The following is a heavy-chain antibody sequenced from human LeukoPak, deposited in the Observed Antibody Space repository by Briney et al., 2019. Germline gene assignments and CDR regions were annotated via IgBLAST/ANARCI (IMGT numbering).Heavy chain of an antibody. Sequence: PSETLSLTCAVYGGSFSGYYWSWIRQPPGKGLEWIGEINHSGSTNYNPSLKSRVTISVDTSKNQFSLKLSSVTAADTAVYYCAREQWLARGYFDYWGQGTLVTVSS. V-gene: IGHV4-34*01. J-gene: IGHJ4*02. D-gene: IGHD6-19*01. CDR1: GGSFSGYY. CDR2: INHSGST. CDR3: AREQWLARGYFDY.